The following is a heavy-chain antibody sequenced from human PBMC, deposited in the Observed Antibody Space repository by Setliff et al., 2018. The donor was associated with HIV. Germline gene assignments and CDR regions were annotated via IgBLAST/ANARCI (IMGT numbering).Heavy chain of an antibody. CDR3: ARGRRVVPAAESNWFDP. D-gene: IGHD2-2*01. CDR1: GGTFSSFA. J-gene: IGHJ5*02. CDR2: IIPVFGTL. Sequence: SVKVSCKASGGTFSSFAISWVRQAPGQGLEWMGEIIPVFGTLNYAQKFQGRVTITADELTGTAYMDLTNLRPEDAAVYYCARGRRVVPAAESNWFDPWGQGTLVTVSS. V-gene: IGHV1-69*13.